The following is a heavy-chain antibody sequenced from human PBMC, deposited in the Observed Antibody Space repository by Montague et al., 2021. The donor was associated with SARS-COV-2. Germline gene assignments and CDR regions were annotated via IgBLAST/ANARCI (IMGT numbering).Heavy chain of an antibody. D-gene: IGHD3-10*01. Sequence: SETLSLTCAVHGGSFSTYSWNWIRQPPGKGLEWIGEIHHGGSTNYNPSLKSRVTISADTSKNQFSLKLTSVAAADTAVYYCARLGDGVLPSPILGVGPYYSYYYIDVWGKGTPVTVSS. V-gene: IGHV4-34*01. CDR1: GGSFSTYS. J-gene: IGHJ6*03. CDR2: IHHGGST. CDR3: ARLGDGVLPSPILGVGPYYSYYYIDV.